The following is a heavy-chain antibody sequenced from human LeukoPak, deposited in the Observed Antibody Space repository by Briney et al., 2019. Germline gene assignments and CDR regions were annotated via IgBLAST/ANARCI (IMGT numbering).Heavy chain of an antibody. CDR3: ARDLDYDILTGPGPDKYYYYYYGMDV. V-gene: IGHV3-30*03. D-gene: IGHD3-9*01. CDR2: ISYDGSNK. CDR1: GFTFSSYG. J-gene: IGHJ6*02. Sequence: PGGSLRLSCAASGFTFSSYGMHWVRQAPGKGLEWVAVISYDGSNKYYADSVKGRFTISRDNSKNTLYLQMNSLRAEDTAVYYCARDLDYDILTGPGPDKYYYYYYGMDVWGQGTTVTVSS.